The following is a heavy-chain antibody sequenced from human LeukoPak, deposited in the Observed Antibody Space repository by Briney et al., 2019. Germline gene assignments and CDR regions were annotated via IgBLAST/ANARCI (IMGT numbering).Heavy chain of an antibody. V-gene: IGHV4-34*01. CDR2: INHSGST. CDR1: GGSFSGYY. CDR3: ARERLVVPAARYYYYHGMDV. Sequence: SETLSLTCAVYGGSFSGYYWSWIRQPPGKGLEWIGEINHSGSTNYNPSLKSRVTISVDTSKNQFSLKLSSVTAADTAVYYCARERLVVPAARYYYYHGMDVWGQGTTVTVSS. D-gene: IGHD2-2*01. J-gene: IGHJ6*02.